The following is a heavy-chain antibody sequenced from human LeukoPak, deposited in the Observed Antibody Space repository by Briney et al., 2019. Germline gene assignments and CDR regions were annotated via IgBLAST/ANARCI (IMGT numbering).Heavy chain of an antibody. D-gene: IGHD6-13*01. V-gene: IGHV3-23*01. CDR1: GFTFSSYA. J-gene: IGHJ4*02. Sequence: GGSLRLSCAASGFTFSSYAMSWVRQAPGKGLEWVSAISGSGGSTYYADSVKGRFTISRDNSKNTLYLQMNSLRAEDTAVYYCANPGGPIIAAAGGTVDYWGQGTLVTVSS. CDR2: ISGSGGST. CDR3: ANPGGPIIAAAGGTVDY.